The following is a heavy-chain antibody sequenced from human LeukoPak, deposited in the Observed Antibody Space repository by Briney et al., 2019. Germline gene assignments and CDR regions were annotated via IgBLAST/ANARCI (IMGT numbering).Heavy chain of an antibody. V-gene: IGHV3-33*05. D-gene: IGHD2-21*02. J-gene: IGHJ4*02. CDR1: GFTFSDYG. CDR2: ISYDGSNK. CDR3: ARGPHIVVVTALDH. Sequence: GGSLRLSCAASGFTFSDYGMHWVRQAPGKGLEWMAVISYDGSNKYYADSVEGRFTISRDDSKNTVYLQMNSLRAEDTAVYYCARGPHIVVVTALDHWGQGTLVTVSS.